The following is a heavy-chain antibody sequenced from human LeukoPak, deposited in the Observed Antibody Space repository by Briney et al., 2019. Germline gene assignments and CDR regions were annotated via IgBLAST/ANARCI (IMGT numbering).Heavy chain of an antibody. CDR2: ISGSGGST. D-gene: IGHD2-15*01. J-gene: IGHJ4*02. CDR1: GFTFSSYG. V-gene: IGHV3-23*01. CDR3: ARSPRVGYCSGGSCYLDY. Sequence: GGSLRLSCAASGFTFSSYGMSWVRQAPGKGLEWVSAISGSGGSTYYADSVKGRFTTSRDNARNSVYLQMNSVRAEDTAVYYCARSPRVGYCSGGSCYLDYWGQGTLVTVSS.